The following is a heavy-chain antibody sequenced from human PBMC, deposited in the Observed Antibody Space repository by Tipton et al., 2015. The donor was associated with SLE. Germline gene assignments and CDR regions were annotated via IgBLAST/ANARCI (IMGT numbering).Heavy chain of an antibody. CDR2: IYHSGGT. CDR1: GGSISNYY. CDR3: ARSYYDLWSASVGCYFDY. V-gene: IGHV4-59*01. Sequence: TLSLTCTVSGGSISNYYWTWIRQPPGKGLEWIGYIYHSGGTNYNPSLKRRVTISVDTSKNQFSLKLNSVTAADTAVYYCARSYYDLWSASVGCYFDYWGQGTLVTVSS. D-gene: IGHD3-3*01. J-gene: IGHJ4*03.